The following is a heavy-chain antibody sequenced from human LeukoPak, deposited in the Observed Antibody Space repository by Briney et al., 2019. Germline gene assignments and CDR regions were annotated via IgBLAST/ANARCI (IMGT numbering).Heavy chain of an antibody. CDR2: INPNSGGT. V-gene: IGHV1-2*02. D-gene: IGHD3-16*02. CDR3: ARGDDYVWGSYRPILDY. Sequence: ASVKVSCKASGYTFTGYYMHWVRQAPGQGLEWTGWINPNSGGTNYAQKFQGRVTMTRDTSISTAYMELSRLRSDDTAVYYCARGDDYVWGSYRPILDYWGQGTLVTVSS. CDR1: GYTFTGYY. J-gene: IGHJ4*02.